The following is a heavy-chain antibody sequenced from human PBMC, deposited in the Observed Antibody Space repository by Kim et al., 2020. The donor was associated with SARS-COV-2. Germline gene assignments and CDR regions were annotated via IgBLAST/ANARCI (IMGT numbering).Heavy chain of an antibody. J-gene: IGHJ4*02. V-gene: IGHV1-8*01. CDR3: VRAQPQTGDSVDH. D-gene: IGHD7-27*01. Sequence: ASVKVSCKASGYTFTNYDINWVRQAAGQGLEWMGRMNPNSGDTGYAQNFQGRVIMTRNTSISTAYMELTSLTSEDTALYYCVRAQPQTGDSVDHWGQGTLVTVSS. CDR2: MNPNSGDT. CDR1: GYTFTNYD.